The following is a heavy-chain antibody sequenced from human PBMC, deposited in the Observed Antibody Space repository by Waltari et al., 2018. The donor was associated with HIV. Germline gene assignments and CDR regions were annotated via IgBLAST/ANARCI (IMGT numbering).Heavy chain of an antibody. CDR1: GYTFTGYY. D-gene: IGHD2-15*01. Sequence: QVQLVQSGAAVKKPGASVKVSCKASGYTFTGYYIHWVRQAPGQGLEWMGWINPDNGGTKYAQKFQGRVTMTRDTSISTAYMELSRLRSDDTAVYYCARDICNGGSCYSYYFDYWGQGTLVTVSS. J-gene: IGHJ4*02. CDR3: ARDICNGGSCYSYYFDY. CDR2: INPDNGGT. V-gene: IGHV1-2*02.